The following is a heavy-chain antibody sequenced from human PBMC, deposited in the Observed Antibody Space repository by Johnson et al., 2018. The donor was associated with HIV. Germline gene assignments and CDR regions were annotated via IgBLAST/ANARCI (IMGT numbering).Heavy chain of an antibody. J-gene: IGHJ3*02. Sequence: QVQLVESGGGVVQPGRSLRLSCAASGFTFSSYAMHWVRQAPGKGLEWVAVIWYDGSNKYYADSVKDRFTVSRDTSKNTLYLQMNSLRAEDTAVYYCARDSTPWGGDYVGYAFDIWGQGTMVTVSS. D-gene: IGHD4-17*01. CDR1: GFTFSSYA. CDR3: ARDSTPWGGDYVGYAFDI. CDR2: IWYDGSNK. V-gene: IGHV3-30*04.